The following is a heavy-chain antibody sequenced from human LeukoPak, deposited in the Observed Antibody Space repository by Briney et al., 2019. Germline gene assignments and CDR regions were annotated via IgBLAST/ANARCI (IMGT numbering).Heavy chain of an antibody. D-gene: IGHD6-19*01. CDR2: ISWNSGSI. CDR1: GFTFDDYA. J-gene: IGHJ4*02. CDR3: ARDDTSGGYYEFGY. Sequence: GGSLRLSCAASGFTFDDYAMHWVRQAPGKGLEWVSGISWNSGSIGYADSVKGRFTISRDNAKNSLYLQMNSLRAEDTALYYCARDDTSGGYYEFGYWGQGALLIVSS. V-gene: IGHV3-9*01.